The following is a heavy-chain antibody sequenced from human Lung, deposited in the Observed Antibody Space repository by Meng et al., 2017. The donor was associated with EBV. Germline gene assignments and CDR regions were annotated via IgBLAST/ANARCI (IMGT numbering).Heavy chain of an antibody. D-gene: IGHD3-10*01. J-gene: IGHJ4*02. V-gene: IGHV4-31*03. Sequence: QVQLQEAGPGMGKPSQTLSLTCTVSGGSVISGGYYWSWIRQQPGKGLEWIGYIYYTGSSFYNPSLKSRVTISVDTSKNQFSLNLSSVTAADTAVYYCANAGRFGESLGDYWGQGILVTVSS. CDR3: ANAGRFGESLGDY. CDR2: IYYTGSS. CDR1: GGSVISGGYY.